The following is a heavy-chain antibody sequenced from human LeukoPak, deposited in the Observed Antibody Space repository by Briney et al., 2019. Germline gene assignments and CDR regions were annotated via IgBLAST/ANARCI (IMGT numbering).Heavy chain of an antibody. CDR2: IKQDGSEK. V-gene: IGHV3-7*01. Sequence: GGSLRLSCAASGFTFSNSWMTWVRQAPGKGLEWVANIKQDGSEKYYVDSVKGRFTISRDNAKNSLYLQMNSLRAEDTAVYYCARDLYNWNDWGAPFDYWGQGTLVTVSS. CDR3: ARDLYNWNDWGAPFDY. J-gene: IGHJ4*02. D-gene: IGHD1-1*01. CDR1: GFTFSNSW.